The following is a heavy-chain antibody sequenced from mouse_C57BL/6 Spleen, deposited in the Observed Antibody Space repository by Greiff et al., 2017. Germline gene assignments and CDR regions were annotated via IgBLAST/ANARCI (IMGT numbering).Heavy chain of an antibody. CDR2: ISYDGSN. D-gene: IGHD1-1*01. CDR1: GYSITSGYY. Sequence: EVKLQQSGPGLVKPSQSLSLTCSVTGYSITSGYYWNWIRQFPGNNLEWMGYISYDGSNNYNPSLKNRISITRDTSKNQFFLKLNSVTTEDTATYYCAREGGYGSSYWYFDGWGTGTTVTVSS. J-gene: IGHJ1*03. V-gene: IGHV3-6*01. CDR3: AREGGYGSSYWYFDG.